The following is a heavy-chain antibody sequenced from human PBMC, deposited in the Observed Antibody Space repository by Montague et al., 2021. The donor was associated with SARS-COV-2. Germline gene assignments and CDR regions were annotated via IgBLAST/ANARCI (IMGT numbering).Heavy chain of an antibody. D-gene: IGHD3-22*01. J-gene: IGHJ4*02. Sequence: SETLSLTCTVYRGSISSYYWNWIRQPPGKGLEWIGYIYYSGRTNYNPSLKSRVTLSVDTSKNQFSLKLSSVTAADTAVYYCARGGGSGYRYYFDYWGQGSLVTVSS. CDR3: ARGGGSGYRYYFDY. CDR2: IYYSGRT. CDR1: RGSISSYY. V-gene: IGHV4-59*01.